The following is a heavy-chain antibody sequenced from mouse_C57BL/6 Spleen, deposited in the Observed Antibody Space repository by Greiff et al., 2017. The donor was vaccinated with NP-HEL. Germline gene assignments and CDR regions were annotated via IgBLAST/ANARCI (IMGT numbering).Heavy chain of an antibody. CDR3: ARFEDGSIYAMDY. D-gene: IGHD1-1*01. CDR2: INPSSGYT. Sequence: VKLVESGAELAKPGASVKLSCKASGYTFTSYWMHWVKQRPGQGLEWIGYINPSSGYTKYNQKFKDKATLTADKSSSTAYMQLSSLTYEDSAVYYCARFEDGSIYAMDYWGQGTSVTVSS. CDR1: GYTFTSYW. V-gene: IGHV1-7*01. J-gene: IGHJ4*01.